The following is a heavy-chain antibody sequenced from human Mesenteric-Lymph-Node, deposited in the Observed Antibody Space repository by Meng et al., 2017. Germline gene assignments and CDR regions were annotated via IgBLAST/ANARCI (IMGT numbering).Heavy chain of an antibody. CDR2: IYHSGST. CDR3: ARGTRGWYSLDDY. V-gene: IGHV4-4*03. Sequence: VPRDMSAPSRVNPRGTPSLPCAVSGGSISSSNWWSWGRHPPGKGLEWIGEIYHSGSTNYNPSLKSRVTISVDKSKNQFSLKLSSVTAADTAVYYCARGTRGWYSLDDYWGQGTLVTVSS. J-gene: IGHJ4*02. CDR1: GGSISSSNW. D-gene: IGHD6-19*01.